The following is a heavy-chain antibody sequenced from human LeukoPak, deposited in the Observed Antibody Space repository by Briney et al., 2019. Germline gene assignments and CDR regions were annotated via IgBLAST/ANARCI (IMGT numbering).Heavy chain of an antibody. CDR3: ASVRQYSSGWYH. J-gene: IGHJ5*02. CDR1: GYSFTXXX. CDR2: IXXGDSDT. V-gene: IGHV5-51*01. D-gene: IGHD6-19*01. Sequence: GESLKISCXGSGYSFTXXXXXXXXQMXGKGLXXXXIIXXGDSDTRXXXSFQGXXTXSXXXXISTAYLQWSSLKASDTAMYYCASVRQYSSGWYHWGQGTLVTVSS.